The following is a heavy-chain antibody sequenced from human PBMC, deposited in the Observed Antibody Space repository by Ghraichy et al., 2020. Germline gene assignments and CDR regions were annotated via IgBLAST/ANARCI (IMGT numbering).Heavy chain of an antibody. CDR1: GFGFSGNA. V-gene: IGHV3-23*01. Sequence: GGSLRLSCEATGFGFSGNAMNWVRQAPGKGPEWVAGIGSDFTTHYIGSVKGRFTVSRDNANNMLYLQMNSLRVEDTALYYCAKDIYQYASDFWGQGTLVTVSS. CDR3: AKDIYQYASDF. CDR2: IGSDFTT. J-gene: IGHJ4*02. D-gene: IGHD2-8*01.